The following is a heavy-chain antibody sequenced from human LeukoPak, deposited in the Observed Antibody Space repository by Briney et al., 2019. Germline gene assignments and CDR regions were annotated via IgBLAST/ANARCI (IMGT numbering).Heavy chain of an antibody. V-gene: IGHV3-33*01. CDR3: ASALNYYGPFDY. CDR2: IWYDGSNK. D-gene: IGHD3-10*01. Sequence: GGSLRLSCAASGFTFSSYGMHWVRQAPGKGLEWVAVIWYDGSNKYYADSVKGRFTIPRDNSKNTLYLQMNSLRAEDTAVYYCASALNYYGPFDYWGQGTLVTVSS. J-gene: IGHJ4*02. CDR1: GFTFSSYG.